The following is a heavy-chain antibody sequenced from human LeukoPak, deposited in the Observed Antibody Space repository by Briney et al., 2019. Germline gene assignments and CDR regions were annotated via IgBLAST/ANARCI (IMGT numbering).Heavy chain of an antibody. V-gene: IGHV3-33*01. D-gene: IGHD6-13*01. CDR2: IWYDGSIK. CDR1: GFTFSSYG. J-gene: IGHJ6*02. Sequence: GGSLRLSCAASGFTFSSYGMHWVRQAPGKGLEWVAVIWYDGSIKFYVDSVKGRFTISRDNSKNTLYLQMNSLRAEDTAVYYCARDPMTAAGSKDGMDVWGQGTTVTVSS. CDR3: ARDPMTAAGSKDGMDV.